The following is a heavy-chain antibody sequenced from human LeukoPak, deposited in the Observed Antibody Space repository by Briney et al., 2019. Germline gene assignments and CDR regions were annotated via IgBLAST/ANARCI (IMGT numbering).Heavy chain of an antibody. CDR1: GGSISSSTYY. J-gene: IGHJ6*02. V-gene: IGHV4-39*02. CDR2: IYYSGST. Sequence: TSETLSLTCTVSGGSISSSTYYWGWIRQPPGKGLEWIGTIYYSGSTYYNPSLKSRVTISVDTSKSHFSLKLSSVTAADTAIYYCARDIPSVRGSGSYYYGMDVWGQGTTVTVSS. D-gene: IGHD3-10*01. CDR3: ARDIPSVRGSGSYYYGMDV.